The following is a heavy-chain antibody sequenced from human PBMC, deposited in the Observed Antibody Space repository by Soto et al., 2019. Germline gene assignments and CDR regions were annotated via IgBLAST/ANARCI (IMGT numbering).Heavy chain of an antibody. CDR2: ISWNSGSI. D-gene: IGHD6-19*01. V-gene: IGHV3-9*01. J-gene: IGHJ4*02. Sequence: GGSLRLSCTASGFTFDDYAMHWVRQAPGKGLEWVSGISWNSGSIGYADSVKGRFTISRNNAKNSLYLQMNSLRAEDTALYYCAKDKLGAGYSSGWYDYWGQGSLVTVSS. CDR3: AKDKLGAGYSSGWYDY. CDR1: GFTFDDYA.